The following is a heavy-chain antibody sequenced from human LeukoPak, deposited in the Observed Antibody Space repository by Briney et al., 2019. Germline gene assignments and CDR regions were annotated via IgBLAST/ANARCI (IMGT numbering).Heavy chain of an antibody. V-gene: IGHV3-23*01. J-gene: IGHJ4*02. Sequence: GGSLRLFCAASGFTFSSYAMSWVRQAPGKGLEWVSAISGSGGSTYYADSVKGRFTISRDNSKNTLYLQMNSLRAEDTAVYYCAKDHYYDSSGYWRPFDYWGQGTLVTVSS. CDR3: AKDHYYDSSGYWRPFDY. CDR2: ISGSGGST. D-gene: IGHD3-22*01. CDR1: GFTFSSYA.